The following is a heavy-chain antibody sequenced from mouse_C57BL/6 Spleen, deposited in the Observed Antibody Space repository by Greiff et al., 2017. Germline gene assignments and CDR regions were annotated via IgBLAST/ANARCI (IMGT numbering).Heavy chain of an antibody. V-gene: IGHV5-16*01. CDR2: INYDGSST. J-gene: IGHJ2*01. CDR1: GFTFSDYY. D-gene: IGHD1-1*01. Sequence: EVKLVESEGGLVQPGSSMKLSCTASGFTFSDYYMAWVRQVPEKGLEWVANINYDGSSTYYLDSLKSRFIISRDNAKNILYLQMSSLKSEDTATYYCARVGYYGSSHYFDYWGQGTTLTVSS. CDR3: ARVGYYGSSHYFDY.